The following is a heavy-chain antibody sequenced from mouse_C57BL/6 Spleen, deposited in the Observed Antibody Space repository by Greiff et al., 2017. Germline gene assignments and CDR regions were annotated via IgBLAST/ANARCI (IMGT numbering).Heavy chain of an antibody. Sequence: QVQLQQSGPELVKPGASVKISCKASGYAFSSSWMNWVKQRPGKGLEWIGRIYPGDGDTNYNGKFKGKATLTADKSSSTAYMQLSSLTSEDSAVYFCARGKGGIDYWGQGTTLTVSS. J-gene: IGHJ2*01. CDR1: GYAFSSSW. CDR3: ARGKGGIDY. CDR2: IYPGDGDT. V-gene: IGHV1-82*01. D-gene: IGHD1-1*02.